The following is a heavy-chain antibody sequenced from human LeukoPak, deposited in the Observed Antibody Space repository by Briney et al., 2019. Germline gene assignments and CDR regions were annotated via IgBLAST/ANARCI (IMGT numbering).Heavy chain of an antibody. CDR3: ARVPVGGAAGSWYMDV. D-gene: IGHD6-13*01. CDR1: GGTFSSYA. V-gene: IGHV1-69*05. CDR2: IIPIFGTA. Sequence: SVKVSCKASGGTFSSYAISWVRQAPGQGLEWMGGIIPIFGTANYAQKFQGRVTITTDESTSTAYMELSSLRSEDTAVYYCARVPVGGAAGSWYMDVWGKGTTVTVSS. J-gene: IGHJ6*03.